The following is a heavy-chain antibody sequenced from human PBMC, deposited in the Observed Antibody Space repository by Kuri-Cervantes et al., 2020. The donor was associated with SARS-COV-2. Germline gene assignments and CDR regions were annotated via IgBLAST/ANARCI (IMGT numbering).Heavy chain of an antibody. CDR3: ARGGAGATGLDY. D-gene: IGHD1-26*01. Sequence: GESLKISCAASGFRFTDYSMNWVRQAPGKGLEWVSSIRSNSDYKFYADSLKGRFTISRDNAKNMLYLQMNSLRVDDTAVYFCARGGAGATGLDYWGHGSLVTVSS. CDR1: GFRFTDYS. V-gene: IGHV3-21*01. J-gene: IGHJ4*01. CDR2: IRSNSDYK.